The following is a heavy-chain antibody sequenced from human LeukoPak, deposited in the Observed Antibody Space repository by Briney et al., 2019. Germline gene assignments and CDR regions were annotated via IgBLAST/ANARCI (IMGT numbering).Heavy chain of an antibody. CDR1: GFTVSSNY. CDR2: IYSGGST. Sequence: GGSLRLSCAASGFTVSSNYMSWVRQAPGKGLEWVSVIYSGGSTYYADSVKGRFTISRDNSKNTLYLQMNSLRAEDTAVYYCARDILRYFDWRIPPGGMDVWGQGTTVTVSS. CDR3: ARDILRYFDWRIPPGGMDV. J-gene: IGHJ6*02. D-gene: IGHD3-9*01. V-gene: IGHV3-66*01.